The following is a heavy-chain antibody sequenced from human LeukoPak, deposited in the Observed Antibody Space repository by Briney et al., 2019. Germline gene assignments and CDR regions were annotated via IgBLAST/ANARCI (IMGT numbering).Heavy chain of an antibody. V-gene: IGHV4-30-4*01. Sequence: PSETLSLTCTVSGGSISSGDYYWSWIRQPPGKGLEWIGYIYYSGSTYYNPSLKSRVTISVDTSKNQFSLKLSSVTAADTAVYYCANARQWYYYGSGPTDDWFDPWGQGTLVTVSS. CDR1: GGSISSGDYY. CDR3: ANARQWYYYGSGPTDDWFDP. CDR2: IYYSGST. D-gene: IGHD3-10*01. J-gene: IGHJ5*02.